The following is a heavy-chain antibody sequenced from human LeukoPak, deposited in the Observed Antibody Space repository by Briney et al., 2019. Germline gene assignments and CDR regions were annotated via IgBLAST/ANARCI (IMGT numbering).Heavy chain of an antibody. J-gene: IGHJ3*02. CDR1: GFNFINYA. Sequence: GRSLRLSCAASGFNFINYAMHWVRQASGKGLEWVAVIWYDGGNRYYADSVKGRFTISRDTSEDTLFLQMNSLRAEDTAVYYCAREADCTDGSCYRGAFDIWGQGTMITVSS. D-gene: IGHD2-15*01. CDR3: AREADCTDGSCYRGAFDI. CDR2: IWYDGGNR. V-gene: IGHV3-33*01.